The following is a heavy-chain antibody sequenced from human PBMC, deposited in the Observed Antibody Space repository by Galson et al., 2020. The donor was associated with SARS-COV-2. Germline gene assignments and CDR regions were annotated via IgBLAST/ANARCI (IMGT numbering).Heavy chain of an antibody. V-gene: IGHV3-21*01. CDR2: STSSGYT. CDR3: ASGGGTVTTSYPFDY. J-gene: IGHJ4*02. Sequence: PGGSLRLSCVVSGLTFSGYDMNWVRQAPGKGLEWVASSTSSGYTHYADSVKGRLTISRDNAKKSLYLQMNSLGVEDTAVYYCASGGGTVTTSYPFDYWGQGTLVTVSS. CDR1: GLTFSGYD. D-gene: IGHD4-17*01.